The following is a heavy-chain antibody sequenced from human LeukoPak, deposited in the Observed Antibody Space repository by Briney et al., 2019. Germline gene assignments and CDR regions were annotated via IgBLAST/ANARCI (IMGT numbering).Heavy chain of an antibody. J-gene: IGHJ6*04. CDR3: AELGITMIGGV. Sequence: GGSLRLSCAASGFTFTTYWMTWVRQAPGKGLEWVSYISSSGSTIYYADSVKGRFTISRDNAKNSLYLQMNSLRAEDTAVYYCAELGITMIGGVWGKGTTVTISS. V-gene: IGHV3-48*04. CDR1: GFTFTTYW. D-gene: IGHD3-10*02. CDR2: ISSSGSTI.